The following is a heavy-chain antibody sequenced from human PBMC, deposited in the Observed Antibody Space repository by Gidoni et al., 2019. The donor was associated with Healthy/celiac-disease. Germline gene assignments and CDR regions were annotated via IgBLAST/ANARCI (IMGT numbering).Heavy chain of an antibody. Sequence: VRQMPGKGLEWMGIIYPGDSDTRYSPSFQGQVTISADKSISTAYLQWSSLKASDTAMYYCARSYSSSWDFGYWGQGTLVTVSS. D-gene: IGHD6-13*01. CDR2: IYPGDSDT. J-gene: IGHJ4*02. CDR3: ARSYSSSWDFGY. V-gene: IGHV5-51*01.